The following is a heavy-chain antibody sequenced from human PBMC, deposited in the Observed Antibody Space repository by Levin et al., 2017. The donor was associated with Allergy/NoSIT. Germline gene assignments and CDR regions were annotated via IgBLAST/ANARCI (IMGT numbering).Heavy chain of an antibody. V-gene: IGHV3-21*01. J-gene: IGHJ5*02. CDR3: AKDGSAWSRDP. CDR1: GFPLSYYT. CDR2: ITRSDDYI. Sequence: GGSLRLSCVASGFPLSYYTMSWVRQAPGKGLEWVSTITRSDDYIIYADSVKGRFTSSRDDAKNSVYLQMNGLRAEDTAGYYCAKDGSAWSRDPWGQGTLVTVSS. D-gene: IGHD6-19*01.